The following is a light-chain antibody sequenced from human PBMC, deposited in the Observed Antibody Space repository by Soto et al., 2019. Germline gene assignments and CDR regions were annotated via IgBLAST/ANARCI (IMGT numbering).Light chain of an antibody. J-gene: IGKJ1*01. CDR2: WAS. Sequence: DIQMTQSPSTLSASVGDRVTITCRASQSIHTWLAWYQQRPGKAPKLLVYWASNLESGVPSRFSGSGSGTEFTLTISSLQPDDFATYYCQQYDNYSWSFGQGTRVELK. CDR1: QSIHTW. CDR3: QQYDNYSWS. V-gene: IGKV1-5*03.